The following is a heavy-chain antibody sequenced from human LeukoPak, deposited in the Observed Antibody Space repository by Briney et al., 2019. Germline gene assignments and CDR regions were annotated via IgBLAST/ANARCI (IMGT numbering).Heavy chain of an antibody. CDR3: AKDTGAGTFDYYYGMDV. D-gene: IGHD6-19*01. CDR1: GFTFADYA. V-gene: IGHV3-9*01. CDR2: VSWNSGSI. Sequence: GGSLRLSCAASGFTFADYAMHWVRQAPGKGLEWVSVVSWNSGSIGYADSVKGRFTISRDNAKNSLYLQMNSLRAEDTALYYCAKDTGAGTFDYYYGMDVWGQGTTVTVSS. J-gene: IGHJ6*02.